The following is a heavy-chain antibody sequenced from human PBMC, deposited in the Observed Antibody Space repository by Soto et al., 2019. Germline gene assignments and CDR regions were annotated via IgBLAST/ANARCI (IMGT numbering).Heavy chain of an antibody. CDR3: AREPRGMDV. CDR2: ISAYNGNT. Sequence: ASVKLYCKASGGTFSSYAISWVRQAPGQGLEWMGWISAYNGNTNYAQKLQGRVTMTTDTSTSTAYMELRSLRSDDTAVYYCAREPRGMDVWGQGTTVTVSS. V-gene: IGHV1-18*01. J-gene: IGHJ6*02. CDR1: GGTFSSYA.